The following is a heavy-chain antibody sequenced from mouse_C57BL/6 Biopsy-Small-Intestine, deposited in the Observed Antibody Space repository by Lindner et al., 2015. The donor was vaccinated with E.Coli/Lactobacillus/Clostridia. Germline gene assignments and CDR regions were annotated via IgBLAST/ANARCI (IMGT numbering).Heavy chain of an antibody. CDR2: IYPGTGGT. J-gene: IGHJ1*03. Sequence: VQLQESGAELVRPGTSVMVSCKTSGYAFTNYLIEWIKQRPGQGLEWIGLIYPGTGGTNYNEKFTGKATLAADKSSSTAYLQLSSLTSEDSAVYFCTRSGRDVWGTGTTVTVSS. V-gene: IGHV1-54*01. D-gene: IGHD4-1*01. CDR1: GYAFTNYL. CDR3: TRSGRDV.